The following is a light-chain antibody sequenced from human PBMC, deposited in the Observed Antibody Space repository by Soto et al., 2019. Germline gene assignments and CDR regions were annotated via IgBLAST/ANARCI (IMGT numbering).Light chain of an antibody. V-gene: IGKV3-20*01. J-gene: IGKJ1*01. CDR2: GAS. CDR1: QSVSSNN. Sequence: EIVLTQSPGTLSLSPGERATLSYRASQSVSSNNLAWYQQKPGQAPRLLIYGASSRATGIPDRFTGSGSGTDFTLTISRLEPEDFAVYYCQQYGTSPWTFGQGTKVEIK. CDR3: QQYGTSPWT.